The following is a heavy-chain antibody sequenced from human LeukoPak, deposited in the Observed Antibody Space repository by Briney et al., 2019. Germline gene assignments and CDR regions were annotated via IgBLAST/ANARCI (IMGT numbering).Heavy chain of an antibody. D-gene: IGHD3-9*01. CDR3: ARDSRNVYDILTGSPGDY. J-gene: IGHJ4*02. CDR1: GFTFSDYY. CDR2: ISSNGSTI. V-gene: IGHV3-11*04. Sequence: GGSLRLSCAASGFTFSDYYMSWIRQAPGKGLEWVSYISSNGSTIYYAASVKGRFTISRDNAKNSLYLQMNSLRADDTAVYYCARDSRNVYDILTGSPGDYWGQGTLVTVSS.